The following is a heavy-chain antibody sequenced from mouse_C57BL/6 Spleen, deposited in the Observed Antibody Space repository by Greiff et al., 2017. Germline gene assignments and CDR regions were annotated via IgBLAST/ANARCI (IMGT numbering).Heavy chain of an antibody. CDR2: IDPETGGT. J-gene: IGHJ2*01. CDR3: TKQFRYCFDY. V-gene: IGHV1-15*01. CDR1: GYTFTDYE. Sequence: QVQLQQSGAELVRPGASVTLSCKASGYTFTDYEMHWVKQTPVHGLEWIGAIDPETGGTAYNQKFKGKAILTADKSSSTAYLQLRSLTSEDSAVXYCTKQFRYCFDYWGQGTTLTVSS.